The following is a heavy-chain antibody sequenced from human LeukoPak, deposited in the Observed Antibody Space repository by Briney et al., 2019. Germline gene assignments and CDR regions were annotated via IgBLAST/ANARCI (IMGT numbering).Heavy chain of an antibody. J-gene: IGHJ4*02. CDR3: ARDPPDY. CDR2: IRNKTNSYTT. V-gene: IGHV3-72*01. CDR1: GFTFSNYW. Sequence: GGSLRLSCAASGFTFSNYWMNWVRQAPGKGLEWVGRIRNKTNSYTTEYAASVKGRFTISRDDSKNSVYLQMNSLKTEDTAVYYCARDPPDYWGQGTLVTVSS.